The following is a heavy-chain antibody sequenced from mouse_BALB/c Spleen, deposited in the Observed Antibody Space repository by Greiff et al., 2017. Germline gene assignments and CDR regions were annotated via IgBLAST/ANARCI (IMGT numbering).Heavy chain of an antibody. Sequence: VQLKQSGAELVKPGASVKLSCTASGFNIKDTYMHWVKQRPEQGLEWIGRIDPANGNTKYDPKFQGKATITADTSANTAYLQLSSLTSEDTAVYYGARIHYDYLGGAMDYWGQGTSVTVSS. J-gene: IGHJ4*01. D-gene: IGHD2-4*01. V-gene: IGHV14-3*02. CDR1: GFNIKDTY. CDR2: IDPANGNT. CDR3: ARIHYDYLGGAMDY.